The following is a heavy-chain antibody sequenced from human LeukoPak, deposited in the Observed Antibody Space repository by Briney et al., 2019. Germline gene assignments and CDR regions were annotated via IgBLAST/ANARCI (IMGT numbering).Heavy chain of an antibody. J-gene: IGHJ3*02. Sequence: GGSLRLSCAASGFTFDDYGMNWVRQAPGKGLEWVSYISSSGSTIYYADSVKGRFTISRDNAKNSLYLQMNSLRAEDTAVYYCAREFTYYYDSSGSGAFDIWGQGTMVTVSS. CDR2: ISSSGSTI. CDR3: AREFTYYYDSSGSGAFDI. D-gene: IGHD3-22*01. CDR1: GFTFDDYG. V-gene: IGHV3-48*03.